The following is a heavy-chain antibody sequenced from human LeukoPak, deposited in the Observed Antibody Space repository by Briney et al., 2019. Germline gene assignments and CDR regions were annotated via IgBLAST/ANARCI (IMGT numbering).Heavy chain of an antibody. CDR2: ISSSSSTI. Sequence: GGSLRLSCAASGFTFSMYGMNWVRQAPGKGLEWVSYISSSSSTIYYADSVKGRFTISRDNAKNSLYLQMNSLRAEDTAVYYCARRLRRNYFDYWGQGTLVTVSS. D-gene: IGHD4-17*01. CDR3: ARRLRRNYFDY. V-gene: IGHV3-48*01. CDR1: GFTFSMYG. J-gene: IGHJ4*02.